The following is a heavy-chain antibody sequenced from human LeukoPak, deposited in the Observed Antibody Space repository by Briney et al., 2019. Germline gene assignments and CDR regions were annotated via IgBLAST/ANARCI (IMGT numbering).Heavy chain of an antibody. CDR2: IYPGDSDT. D-gene: IGHD6-13*01. V-gene: IGHV5-51*01. CDR3: ARSIGSSWTYNWFDP. J-gene: IGHJ5*02. Sequence: GESLKISCKGSGYSFTSYWIGWVRQMPGKGLEWMGIIYPGDSDTRYSPSFQGQVTISADKSISTAYLQWSSLEASDTAMYYCARSIGSSWTYNWFDPWGQGTLVTVSS. CDR1: GYSFTSYW.